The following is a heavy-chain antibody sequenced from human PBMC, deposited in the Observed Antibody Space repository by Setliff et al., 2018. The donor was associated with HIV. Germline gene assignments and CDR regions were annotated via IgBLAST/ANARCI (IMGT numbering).Heavy chain of an antibody. CDR2: FIPIFKSA. D-gene: IGHD5-12*01. J-gene: IGHJ3*01. Sequence: GASVKVSCKASGYTFTSYAMHWVRQAPGQGLEWMGGFIPIFKSADYAQKFQGRVTITTDESTSTAYMDLSSLKSEDTAIYYCARTSGDAYNYEGAFDVWGQGTLVTVS. CDR1: GYTFTSYA. V-gene: IGHV1-69*05. CDR3: ARTSGDAYNYEGAFDV.